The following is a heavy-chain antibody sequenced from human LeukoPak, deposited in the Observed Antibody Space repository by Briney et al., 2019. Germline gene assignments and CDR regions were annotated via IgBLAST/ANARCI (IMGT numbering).Heavy chain of an antibody. CDR2: ISGSGGST. V-gene: IGHV3-23*01. CDR1: GFIFSTYV. Sequence: GGSLRLSCAASGFIFSTYVMNWVRQATGKGLEWVSGISGSGGSTYYADSVKGRFTISRDNSKNTLYLQMNSLRAEDTAVYYCAKDRSTLTTKYFDYWGQGTLVTVSS. CDR3: AKDRSTLTTKYFDY. J-gene: IGHJ4*02. D-gene: IGHD5/OR15-5a*01.